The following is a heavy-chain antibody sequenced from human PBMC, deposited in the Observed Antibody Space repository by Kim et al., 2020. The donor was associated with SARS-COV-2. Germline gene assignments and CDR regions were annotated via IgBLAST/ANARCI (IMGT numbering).Heavy chain of an antibody. Sequence: GGSLRLSCAASGFTFDDYAMHWVRQAPGKGLEWVSGISWNSGSIGYADSVKGRFTISRDNAKNSLYLQMNSLRAEDTALYYCAKGADLIIAVAGFVFDY. CDR2: ISWNSGSI. CDR1: GFTFDDYA. D-gene: IGHD6-19*01. CDR3: AKGADLIIAVAGFVFDY. V-gene: IGHV3-9*01. J-gene: IGHJ4*01.